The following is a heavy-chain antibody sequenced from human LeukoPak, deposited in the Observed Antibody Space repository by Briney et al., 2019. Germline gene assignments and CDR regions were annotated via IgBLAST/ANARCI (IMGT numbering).Heavy chain of an antibody. J-gene: IGHJ6*03. Sequence: GGSLRLSCAASGFRFSDYHMSWIRQAPGKGLEWVAFIRYDGSNKYCADSVKGRFTVSRDNTKNTLYLQMNSLRAEDTAAYYCAKEKNDYSDYSYMDVWGKGTTVTVSS. CDR2: IRYDGSNK. CDR3: AKEKNDYSDYSYMDV. D-gene: IGHD4-11*01. CDR1: GFRFSDYH. V-gene: IGHV3-30*02.